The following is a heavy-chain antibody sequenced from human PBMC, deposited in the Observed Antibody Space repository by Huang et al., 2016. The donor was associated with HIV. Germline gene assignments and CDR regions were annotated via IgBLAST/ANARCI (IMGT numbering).Heavy chain of an antibody. CDR1: GGSFKISG. CDR2: SLPMLRRA. D-gene: IGHD3-9*01. CDR3: ASGASYEIWTPYYSGWHYSMDV. Sequence: QVHLVQSGAEVKKPGSSVRVSCTASGGSFKISGISWVRQAPGQGLEWLGGSLPMLRRANYAQKMSDRVTITARDATTTVYMDLTSLRPEDTAVYYCASGASYEIWTPYYSGWHYSMDVWGEGTTVTVSS. V-gene: IGHV1-69*13. J-gene: IGHJ6*03.